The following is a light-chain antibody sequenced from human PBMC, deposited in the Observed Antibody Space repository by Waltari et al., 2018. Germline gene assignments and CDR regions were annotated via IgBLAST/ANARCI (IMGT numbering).Light chain of an antibody. J-gene: IGLJ2*01. Sequence: NSLLTQPHSVSESPWKTVTISCTRTRDSIVCNYLPLYQQLSGSAPTYVIFEDNQRHSGVPDRFSASINTYATSASLTIAGLKTKDEALYYCQSYDSDEGVVFGGGTKLTVL. CDR2: EDN. CDR3: QSYDSDEGVV. V-gene: IGLV6-57*03. CDR1: RDSIVCNY.